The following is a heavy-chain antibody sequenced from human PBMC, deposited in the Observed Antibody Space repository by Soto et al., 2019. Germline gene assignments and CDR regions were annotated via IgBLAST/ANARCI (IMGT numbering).Heavy chain of an antibody. CDR1: GYTFTNYG. CDR2: ISAYNGNR. Sequence: QVQLVQSGGEVKKPGASVKVSCKASGYTFTNYGISWVRQAPGQGLEWMGWISAYNGNRKYAQKLQDRVTMTTDTSTNTAYMELRSLRSDDTAMYYFARVRGESEQLANYGMDPWGQGTTVTVFS. CDR3: ARVRGESEQLANYGMDP. V-gene: IGHV1-18*01. D-gene: IGHD6-6*01. J-gene: IGHJ6*02.